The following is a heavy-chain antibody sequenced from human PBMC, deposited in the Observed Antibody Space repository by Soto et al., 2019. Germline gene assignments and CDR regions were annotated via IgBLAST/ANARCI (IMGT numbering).Heavy chain of an antibody. V-gene: IGHV1-69*13. J-gene: IGHJ4*02. Sequence: VASVKVSCKASGGSFSSYAISWVRQAPGKGLEWMGGISPIFGTADYAQKFQGRVTITADESTSTGYMEVSSLRSEDTAVYYCATYLRSYCGGDCPFGYWGQGTLVTVSS. D-gene: IGHD2-21*02. CDR3: ATYLRSYCGGDCPFGY. CDR2: ISPIFGTA. CDR1: GGSFSSYA.